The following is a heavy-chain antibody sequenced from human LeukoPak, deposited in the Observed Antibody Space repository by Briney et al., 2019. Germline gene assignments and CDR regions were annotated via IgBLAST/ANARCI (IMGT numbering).Heavy chain of an antibody. D-gene: IGHD5-18*01. CDR3: ARGAPKEIQLWLRLRGVAFDI. V-gene: IGHV4-34*01. CDR2: INHSGST. J-gene: IGHJ3*02. CDR1: GGSFSGYY. Sequence: SETLSLTCAVYGGSFSGYYWSWIRQPSGKGLEWIGEINHSGSTNYNPPLKSRVTISVDTSKNQFSLKLNSVTAADTAVYYCARGAPKEIQLWLRLRGVAFDIWGQGTMVTVSS.